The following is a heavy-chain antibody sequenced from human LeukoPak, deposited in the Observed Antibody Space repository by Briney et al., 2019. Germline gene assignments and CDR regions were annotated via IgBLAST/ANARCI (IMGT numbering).Heavy chain of an antibody. CDR1: GGTFSSYA. CDR3: AREDYYDSGSNDY. V-gene: IGHV1-69*05. J-gene: IGHJ4*02. D-gene: IGHD3-22*01. CDR2: IIPIFGTA. Sequence: AASVKVSCKASGGTFSSYAISWVRQAPGQGLEWMGGIIPIFGTANYAQKFQGRVTITRNTSISTAYMELSSLRSEDTAVYYCAREDYYDSGSNDYWGQGTLVTVSS.